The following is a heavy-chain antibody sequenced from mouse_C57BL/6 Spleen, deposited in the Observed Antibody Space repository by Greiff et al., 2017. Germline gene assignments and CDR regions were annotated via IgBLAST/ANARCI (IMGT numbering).Heavy chain of an antibody. D-gene: IGHD1-1*01. V-gene: IGHV5-6*01. Sequence: EVKLVESGGDLVKPGGSLKLSCAASGFTFSSYGMSWVRQTPDKRLEWVATISSGGSYTYYPDSVKGRFTISRDNAKNTLYLQMSSLKSEDTAMYYCASLITTVVAFDYWGQGTTLTVSS. J-gene: IGHJ2*01. CDR1: GFTFSSYG. CDR2: ISSGGSYT. CDR3: ASLITTVVAFDY.